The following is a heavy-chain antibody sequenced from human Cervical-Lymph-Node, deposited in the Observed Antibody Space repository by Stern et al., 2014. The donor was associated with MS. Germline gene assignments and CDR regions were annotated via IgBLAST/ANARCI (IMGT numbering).Heavy chain of an antibody. D-gene: IGHD1-26*01. CDR3: AREKGGGNYFSAFDL. CDR2: ISSSSSSI. Sequence: VHLVESGGDLVRPGRSLRLSCAASGFCFRTFSMSWVRQAPGQGLEWVSYISSSSSSIYYEGPVKGRFTIPRHNAQTPPYFQLGSLRDEDTAVYYCAREKGGGNYFSAFDLWGQGTMVTVSS. J-gene: IGHJ3*01. V-gene: IGHV3-48*02. CDR1: GFCFRTFS.